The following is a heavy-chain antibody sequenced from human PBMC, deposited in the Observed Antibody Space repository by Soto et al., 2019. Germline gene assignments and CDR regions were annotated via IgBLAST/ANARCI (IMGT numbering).Heavy chain of an antibody. CDR2: INHSGST. V-gene: IGHV4-34*01. Sequence: SETLSLTCAVYGGSFSGYYWSWIRQPPGKGLEWIGEINHSGSTNYNPSLKSRVTISVDTSKNQFSLKLSSVTAADTAVYYCALAATRRSWFDPWGQGTLVTVSS. D-gene: IGHD2-15*01. CDR1: GGSFSGYY. J-gene: IGHJ5*02. CDR3: ALAATRRSWFDP.